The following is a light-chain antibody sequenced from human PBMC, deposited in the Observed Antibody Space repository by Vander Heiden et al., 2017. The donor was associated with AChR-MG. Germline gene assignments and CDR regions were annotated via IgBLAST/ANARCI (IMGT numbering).Light chain of an antibody. J-gene: IGKJ2*01. Sequence: QMTQPPPSLSASVGARVTIACRASENINKYYNWYQQRTGKTPKLLIYGASSLHSGVPSRFSGSGSGTDFTLTISGLQPEDVATYFCQQTFNNPYPFGQGTTL. CDR3: QQTFNNPYP. V-gene: IGKV1-39*01. CDR2: GAS. CDR1: ENINKY.